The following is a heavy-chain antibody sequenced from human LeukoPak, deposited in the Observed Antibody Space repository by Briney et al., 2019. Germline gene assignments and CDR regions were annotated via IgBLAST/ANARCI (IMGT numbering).Heavy chain of an antibody. CDR3: ASKTYDFWSGGTPFDP. Sequence: PSETLSLTCAVFGGSFSDYYWSWIRQPPGKGLEWIGEINHSGSTNYNPSLKSRVTISVDTSKNQFSLKLSSVTAADTAVYYCASKTYDFWSGGTPFDPWGQGTLVTVSS. CDR2: INHSGST. D-gene: IGHD3-3*01. V-gene: IGHV4-34*01. CDR1: GGSFSDYY. J-gene: IGHJ5*02.